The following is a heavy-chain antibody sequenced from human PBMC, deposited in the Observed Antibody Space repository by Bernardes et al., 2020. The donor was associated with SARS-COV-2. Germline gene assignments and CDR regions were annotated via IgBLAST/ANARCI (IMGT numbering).Heavy chain of an antibody. D-gene: IGHD2-2*01. CDR1: GGSISSYY. Sequence: SETLSLTCTVSGGSISSYYWSWIRQPPGKGLEWIGYIYYSGSTNYNPSLKSRVTISVDTSKNQFSLKLSSVTAADTAVYYCARAGYCSSTSCHRPDWFDPWGQGTLVTVSS. CDR3: ARAGYCSSTSCHRPDWFDP. J-gene: IGHJ5*02. CDR2: IYYSGST. V-gene: IGHV4-59*01.